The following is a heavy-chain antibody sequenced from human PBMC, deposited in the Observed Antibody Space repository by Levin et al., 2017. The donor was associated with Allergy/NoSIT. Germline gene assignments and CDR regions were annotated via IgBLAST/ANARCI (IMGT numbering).Heavy chain of an antibody. V-gene: IGHV4-59*01. D-gene: IGHD3-22*01. Sequence: SQTLSLPCTVSGGSIRSSYWSWIRQPPGKGLEWIGYIYYSGSTNYNPSLKSRVTISVDTSKNQFSLKLSSVTAADTAVYYCARHYDSSGYYYVEYFQHWGQGTLVTVSS. J-gene: IGHJ1*01. CDR3: ARHYDSSGYYYVEYFQH. CDR1: GGSIRSSY. CDR2: IYYSGST.